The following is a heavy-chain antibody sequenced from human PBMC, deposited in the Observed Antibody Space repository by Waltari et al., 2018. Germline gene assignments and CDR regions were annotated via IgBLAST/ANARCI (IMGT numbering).Heavy chain of an antibody. CDR2: IYYSGST. D-gene: IGHD2-21*02. V-gene: IGHV4-39*01. CDR1: GGSISSSSYY. CDR3: ASSVVVTAITPY. J-gene: IGHJ4*02. Sequence: QLQLQESGPGLVKPSETLSLTCTVSGGSISSSSYYWGWIRQPPGKGLEWIGSIYYSGSTYYNPSLKGRVTISVDTSKNQFSLKLSSVTAADTAVYYCASSVVVTAITPYWGQGTLVTVSS.